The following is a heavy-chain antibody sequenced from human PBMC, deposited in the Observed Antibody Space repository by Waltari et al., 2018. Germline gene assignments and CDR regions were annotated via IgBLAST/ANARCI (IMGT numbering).Heavy chain of an antibody. CDR1: GGSFNFYY. CDR3: ARRGYCGIDCYSNYFDF. V-gene: IGHV4-34*01. Sequence: QVLLQHWGAGLLKPSETLSLTCAVYGGSFNFYYWRWIPQPPGEGLEWIGEITHSGSTNYNPSLKSRVSISVDTPNNQFSLKLTSVTAADTAAYYCARRGYCGIDCYSNYFDFWGQGTLVTVSS. J-gene: IGHJ4*02. D-gene: IGHD2-21*01. CDR2: ITHSGST.